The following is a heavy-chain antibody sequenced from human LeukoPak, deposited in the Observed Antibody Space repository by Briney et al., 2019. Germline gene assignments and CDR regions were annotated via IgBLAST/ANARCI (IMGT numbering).Heavy chain of an antibody. J-gene: IGHJ4*02. Sequence: PGGSLRLSWAASGFTFSSYSMSWVRQAPGKGLEWVSTISGGGGSTYYADSVKGRFTISRDNSKNTLYLQVNSLRAEDTAVYYCAKGGKWDVTPFDYWGQGTLVTVSS. D-gene: IGHD1-26*01. CDR3: AKGGKWDVTPFDY. CDR2: ISGGGGST. V-gene: IGHV3-23*01. CDR1: GFTFSSYS.